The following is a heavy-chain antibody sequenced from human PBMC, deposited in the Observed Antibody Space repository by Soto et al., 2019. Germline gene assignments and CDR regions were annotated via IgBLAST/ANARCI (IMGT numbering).Heavy chain of an antibody. Sequence: QVQLVESGGGVVQPGRPLRLSCAASGFTFSTYAMYWVRQAPGKGLEWVAVISYGGSKKYYADSVKGRFTISRDNPKNRLYLQMNSLRADDTAVYYCARESHCGGDCSLYYFDYWGQGTLVTVSS. V-gene: IGHV3-30-3*01. CDR2: ISYGGSKK. D-gene: IGHD2-21*02. CDR1: GFTFSTYA. J-gene: IGHJ4*02. CDR3: ARESHCGGDCSLYYFDY.